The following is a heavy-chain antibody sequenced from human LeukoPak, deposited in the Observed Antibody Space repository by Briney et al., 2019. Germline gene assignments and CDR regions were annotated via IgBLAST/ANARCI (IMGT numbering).Heavy chain of an antibody. J-gene: IGHJ4*02. CDR3: ARSASSGWYSFDY. CDR2: IYSGGTT. CDR1: GFTVSSNY. V-gene: IGHV3-66*02. Sequence: PGGSLRLSCAASGFTVSSNYMSWVRQAPGRGLEWVSVIYSGGTTDYADSVKGRFTISRDNSKNTLYLRMNNLRAEDTAVYYCARSASSGWYSFDYWGQGALITVSS. D-gene: IGHD6-19*01.